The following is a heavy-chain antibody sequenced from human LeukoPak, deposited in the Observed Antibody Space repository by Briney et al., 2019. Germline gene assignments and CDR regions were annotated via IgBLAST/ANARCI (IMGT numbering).Heavy chain of an antibody. J-gene: IGHJ5*02. V-gene: IGHV3-66*04. CDR2: IYSRGDT. CDR1: EFIVSINY. CDR3: ARHALVTVTTHRWFDP. Sequence: GGSLRLSCAASEFIVSINYMTWVRQAPGKGLEWVSLIYSRGDTKYADSVKGRFTISRDNAKNTLYLQMNSLRAEDTAVYYCARHALVTVTTHRWFDPWGQGTLVTVSS. D-gene: IGHD4-17*01.